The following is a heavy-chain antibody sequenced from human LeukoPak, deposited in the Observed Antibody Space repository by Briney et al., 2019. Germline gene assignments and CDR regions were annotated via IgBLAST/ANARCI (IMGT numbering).Heavy chain of an antibody. CDR2: IYYSGST. Sequence: PSETLSLTCTVSGGSLSSSSYYWGWIRQPPGKGLEWIGSIYYSGSTYYNPSLKSRVTISVDTSKNQFSLKLSSVTAADTAVYYCARRGEFCSGGSCYVLRYYYYMDVWGKGTTVTVSS. V-gene: IGHV4-39*01. J-gene: IGHJ6*03. CDR1: GGSLSSSSYY. CDR3: ARRGEFCSGGSCYVLRYYYYMDV. D-gene: IGHD2-15*01.